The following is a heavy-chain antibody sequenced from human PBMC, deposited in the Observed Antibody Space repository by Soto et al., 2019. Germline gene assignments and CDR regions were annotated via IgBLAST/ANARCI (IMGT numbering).Heavy chain of an antibody. CDR1: GFTFSSFE. Sequence: EGQLVESGGGWAQPGGSLSLSCAASGFTFSSFEMNWVRQAPGKGLECVAYISSGGSTKFYADSVKGRFTISRDNAKNSLLLQTHTLTAEDSAVYYCASEGPADGLDIWGQGTMVTVSS. J-gene: IGHJ3*02. CDR2: ISSGGSTK. V-gene: IGHV3-48*03. CDR3: ASEGPADGLDI.